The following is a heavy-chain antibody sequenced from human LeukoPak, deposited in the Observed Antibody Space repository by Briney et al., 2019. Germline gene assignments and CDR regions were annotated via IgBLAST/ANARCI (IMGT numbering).Heavy chain of an antibody. J-gene: IGHJ5*02. Sequence: SETLSLTCTVSGGSISSSSYYWGWIRQPPGKGPEWIGSIYYSGSTYYNPSLKSRVTISVDTSINHFSLTLTSLTAADTAVYFCSRHEHKALAGDTWGQGTLVTVSS. D-gene: IGHD6-19*01. CDR3: SRHEHKALAGDT. CDR1: GGSISSSSYY. V-gene: IGHV4-39*01. CDR2: IYYSGST.